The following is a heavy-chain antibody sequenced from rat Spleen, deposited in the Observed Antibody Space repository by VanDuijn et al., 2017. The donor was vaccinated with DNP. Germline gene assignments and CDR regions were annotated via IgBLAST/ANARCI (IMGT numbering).Heavy chain of an antibody. CDR2: VQSGGTT. J-gene: IGHJ4*01. V-gene: IGHV2-27*01. Sequence: QVQLKESGPGRVQPSQALSLTCTVSGFSLTNDDVHWVRQPPGKGLEWMGRVQSGGTTDYNSPLKSRLSISRDISKSKVFLKMNSVQTEDTSLYFWARSGYNDWYYFALDAWGQGTSVTVSS. D-gene: IGHD1-10*01. CDR1: GFSLTNDD. CDR3: ARSGYNDWYYFALDA.